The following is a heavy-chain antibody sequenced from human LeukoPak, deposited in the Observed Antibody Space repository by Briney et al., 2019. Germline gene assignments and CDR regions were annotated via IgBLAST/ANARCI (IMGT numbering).Heavy chain of an antibody. V-gene: IGHV1-69*05. CDR3: AAYYYDSSGYYRHDAFDI. J-gene: IGHJ3*02. Sequence: GSSVKVSRKASGGTFSSLVFSWVRQAPGQGLEYMGGITPSFAAPNYAQKFQGRVTIGTDESTSTAYMELSSLRLEDTAVYYCAAYYYDSSGYYRHDAFDIWGQGTMVTVSS. CDR1: GGTFSSLV. D-gene: IGHD3-22*01. CDR2: ITPSFAAP.